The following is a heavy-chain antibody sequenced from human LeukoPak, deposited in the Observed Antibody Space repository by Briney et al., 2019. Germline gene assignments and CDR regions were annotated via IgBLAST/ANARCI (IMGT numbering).Heavy chain of an antibody. D-gene: IGHD2-2*01. CDR1: GYTFTGYY. J-gene: IGHJ4*02. V-gene: IGHV1-2*02. CDR2: INPNSGGT. CDR3: ARGVVVVPAANHYDY. Sequence: ASVKVSCKASGYTFTGYYMHWVRQAPEQGLEWMGWINPNSGGTNYAQKFQGRVTMTRDTSISTAYMELSRLRSDDTAVYYCARGVVVVPAANHYDYWGQGTLVTDSA.